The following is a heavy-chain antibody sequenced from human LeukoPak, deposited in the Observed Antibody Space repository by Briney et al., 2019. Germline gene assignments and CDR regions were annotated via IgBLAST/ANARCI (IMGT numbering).Heavy chain of an antibody. V-gene: IGHV1-2*02. CDR1: GYTFTGYY. D-gene: IGHD3-9*01. Sequence: ASVKVSCKASGYTFTGYYMHWVRQAPGQGLEWMGWINPNSGGTNYAQKFQGRVTMTRDTSISTAYMELSRLRSDDTAVYYCARVAYYDILTGYYYWGQGTLVTVSS. CDR2: INPNSGGT. J-gene: IGHJ4*02. CDR3: ARVAYYDILTGYYY.